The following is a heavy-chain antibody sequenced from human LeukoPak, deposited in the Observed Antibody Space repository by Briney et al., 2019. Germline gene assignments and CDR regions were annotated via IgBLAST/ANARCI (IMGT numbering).Heavy chain of an antibody. CDR2: ISSSGSAI. J-gene: IGHJ4*02. V-gene: IGHV3-48*03. D-gene: IGHD6-19*01. CDR1: GFTFSSYE. CDR3: ARGGSLGY. Sequence: PGGSLSLSCAASGFTFSSYEMYWVRQAPGKGLEWVSKISSSGSAIYYADSVKGRFTISRDNAKSTLYLQMNSLRVEDTAVYYCARGGSLGYWGQGTLVTVSS.